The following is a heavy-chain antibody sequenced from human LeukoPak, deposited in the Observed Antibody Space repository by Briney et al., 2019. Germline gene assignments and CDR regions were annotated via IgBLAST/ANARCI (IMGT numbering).Heavy chain of an antibody. D-gene: IGHD3-22*01. CDR3: ARLSSGYYGPFDY. J-gene: IGHJ4*02. V-gene: IGHV4-39*07. Sequence: SETLSLTCTVSGGSISSSSYYWGWIRQPPGKGLEWIGSTYYSGSTYYNPSLKSRVTISVDTSKNQFSLKLSSVTAADTAVYYCARLSSGYYGPFDYWGQGTLVTVSS. CDR2: TYYSGST. CDR1: GGSISSSSYY.